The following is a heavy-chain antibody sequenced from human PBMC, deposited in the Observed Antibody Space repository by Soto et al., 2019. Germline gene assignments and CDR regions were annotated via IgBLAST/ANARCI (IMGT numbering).Heavy chain of an antibody. J-gene: IGHJ6*02. CDR2: ISTSSSYI. V-gene: IGHV3-21*04. Sequence: EVQLVESGGGLVKPGGSLRLSCAASGFTFSSYSMNWVRQAPGKGLEWVSSISTSSSYIYSADSVKGRFTISRDNATTSLYLQMNSLSDEDTAVYYSVRGEYGMDVWGQGTTVTVSS. CDR1: GFTFSSYS. CDR3: VRGEYGMDV.